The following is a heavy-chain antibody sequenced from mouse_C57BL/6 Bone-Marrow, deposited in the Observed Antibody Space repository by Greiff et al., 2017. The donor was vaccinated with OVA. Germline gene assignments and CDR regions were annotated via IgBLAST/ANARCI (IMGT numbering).Heavy chain of an antibody. CDR3: ARFGTTVVATSSAWYFDV. CDR2: IWSGGST. D-gene: IGHD1-1*01. Sequence: VQLQQSGPGLVQPSQSLSITCTVSGFSLTSYGVHWVRQSPGKGLEWLGVIWSGGSTDYNAAFISRLSLSKDNSQSQVFFKMNSLQADDTAIYYCARFGTTVVATSSAWYFDVWGTGTTVTVAS. J-gene: IGHJ1*03. V-gene: IGHV2-2*01. CDR1: GFSLTSYG.